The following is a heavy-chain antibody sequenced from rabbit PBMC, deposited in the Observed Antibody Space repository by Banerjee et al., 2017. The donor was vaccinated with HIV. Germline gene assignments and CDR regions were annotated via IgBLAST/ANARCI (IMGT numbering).Heavy chain of an antibody. CDR1: GFSFSNKYV. CDR3: ARPYAGYAGFGYAIGRLDL. D-gene: IGHD4-2*01. J-gene: IGHJ3*01. CDR2: INTSSGNT. Sequence: QEQLEESGGDLVKPEGSLTLTCTASGFSFSNKYVMCWVRQAPGKGLEWIACINTSSGNTVYANWAKGRLTISKTSSTTVTLQMTSLTAADTATYFCARPYAGYAGFGYAIGRLDLWGQGTLVTVS. V-gene: IGHV1S45*01.